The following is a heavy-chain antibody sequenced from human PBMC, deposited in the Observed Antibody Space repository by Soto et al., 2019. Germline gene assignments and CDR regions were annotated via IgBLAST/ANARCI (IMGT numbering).Heavy chain of an antibody. CDR3: ARDGPGDCGGDCPDAFDI. Sequence: ASVKVSCKASGYTFTIYYMHCVLQSPVQGRDGMGIINPSGGSTSYAQKFQGRVTMTRDTSTSTVYMELSSLRSEDTAVYYCARDGPGDCGGDCPDAFDIWGQGTMVTVSS. CDR2: INPSGGST. D-gene: IGHD2-21*02. CDR1: GYTFTIYY. J-gene: IGHJ3*02. V-gene: IGHV1-46*01.